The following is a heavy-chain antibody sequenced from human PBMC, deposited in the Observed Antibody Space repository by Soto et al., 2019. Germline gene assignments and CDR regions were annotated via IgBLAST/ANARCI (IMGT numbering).Heavy chain of an antibody. CDR1: GFNFTSSD. CDR2: IVVGSGNT. V-gene: IGHV1-58*01. Sequence: QMQLVQSGPEVKKPGTSVKVSCKASGFNFTSSDVQWVRQARGQRLELIGWIVVGSGNTNYAQKFQERVTITRDMSTSTAYMELSSLRSEDTAVYYCAAALHDYGDYVGFYFDYWGQGTLVTVSS. J-gene: IGHJ4*02. CDR3: AAALHDYGDYVGFYFDY. D-gene: IGHD4-17*01.